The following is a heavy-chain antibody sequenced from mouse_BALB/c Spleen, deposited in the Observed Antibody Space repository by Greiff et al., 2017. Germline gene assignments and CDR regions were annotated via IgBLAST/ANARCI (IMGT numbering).Heavy chain of an antibody. V-gene: IGHV3-2*02. CDR1: GYSITSDYA. Sequence: EVKLLESGPGLVKPSQSLSLTCTVTGYSITSDYAWNWIRQFPGNKLEWMGYISYSGSTSYNPSLKSRISITRDTSKNQFFLQLNSVTTEDTATYYCARSSVGKAWFAYWGQGTLVTVAA. J-gene: IGHJ3*01. CDR3: ARSSVGKAWFAY. CDR2: ISYSGST. D-gene: IGHD2-1*01.